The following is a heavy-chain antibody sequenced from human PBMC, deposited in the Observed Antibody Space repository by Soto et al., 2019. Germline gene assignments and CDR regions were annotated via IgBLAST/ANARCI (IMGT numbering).Heavy chain of an antibody. CDR3: ARVRFGELV. Sequence: EVQLLESGGGLVQPGGSLRLSCAASGFTFSSYAMSWVLQAPGKGLEWVSIIGVGGGDRYYPESVKGRFTISRDNSWDTLYLEMNSLRDEDTAVYYCARVRFGELVWGQGTLVTVSS. CDR1: GFTFSSYA. J-gene: IGHJ4*02. CDR2: IGVGGGDR. V-gene: IGHV3-23*01. D-gene: IGHD3-10*01.